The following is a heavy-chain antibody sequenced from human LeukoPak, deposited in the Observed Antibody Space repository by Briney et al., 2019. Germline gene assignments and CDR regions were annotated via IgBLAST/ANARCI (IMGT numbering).Heavy chain of an antibody. CDR3: ARVNWDCRSFDY. V-gene: IGHV3-23*01. Sequence: GGSLRLSCAGSGFSVSNFYMNWVRQAPGKGPEWVSGLSPGGDDTYYADSMRGRFTISRDNSQCTLYLHMNSLRVGDTAVYFCARVNWDCRSFDYWGQGTLVTVSS. J-gene: IGHJ4*02. CDR2: LSPGGDDT. CDR1: GFSVSNFY. D-gene: IGHD1-7*01.